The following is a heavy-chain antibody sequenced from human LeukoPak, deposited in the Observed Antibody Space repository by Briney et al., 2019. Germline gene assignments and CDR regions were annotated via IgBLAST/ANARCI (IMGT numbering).Heavy chain of an antibody. CDR3: ARGNRGYSGYVVSDY. Sequence: ASVKVSCKASGYTFTGYYMHWVRQAPGQGLEWMGWINPNSGGTNYAQKFQGRVTMTRDTSISTAYMELSSLRSEDTAVYYCARGNRGYSGYVVSDYWGQGTLVTVSS. CDR2: INPNSGGT. J-gene: IGHJ4*02. V-gene: IGHV1-2*02. CDR1: GYTFTGYY. D-gene: IGHD5-12*01.